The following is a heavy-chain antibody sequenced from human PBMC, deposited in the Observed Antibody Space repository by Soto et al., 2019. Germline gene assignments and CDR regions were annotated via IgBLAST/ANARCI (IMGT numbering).Heavy chain of an antibody. D-gene: IGHD3-16*01. J-gene: IGHJ1*01. Sequence: ASVKVSCKASGNTHTIYFIHWLRQAPGQGLEWVGWINSVSGGANYAPRFQGRVSMTSDRSSATAFMYLSGLRSDDPAVYYCWRGGSDYGQWGQGTLVTGSS. CDR3: WRGGSDYGQ. CDR2: INSVSGGA. CDR1: GNTHTIYF. V-gene: IGHV1-2*02.